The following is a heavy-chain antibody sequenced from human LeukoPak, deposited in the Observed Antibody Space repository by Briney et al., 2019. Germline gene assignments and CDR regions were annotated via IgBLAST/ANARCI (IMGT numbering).Heavy chain of an antibody. D-gene: IGHD3-3*01. CDR1: GGSISSSSYY. CDR2: IYYSGST. J-gene: IGHJ4*02. Sequence: SETLSLTCTVSGGSISSSSYYWGWIRQPPGKGLEWIGSIYYSGSTYYNPSLKSRVTISVDTSKNQFSLKLSSVTATVTAVYYCARPLRHYDFWSGPFDYWGQGTLVTVSS. V-gene: IGHV4-39*01. CDR3: ARPLRHYDFWSGPFDY.